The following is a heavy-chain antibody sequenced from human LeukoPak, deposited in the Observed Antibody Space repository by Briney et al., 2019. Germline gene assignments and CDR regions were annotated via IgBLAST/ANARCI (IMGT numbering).Heavy chain of an antibody. V-gene: IGHV4-59*01. CDR3: ARASAVSSSGWYSHNYYYYMDV. D-gene: IGHD6-19*01. J-gene: IGHJ6*03. CDR1: GGSISSYY. CDR2: IYYSGST. Sequence: SETLSLTCTVSGGSISSYYWSWIRQPPGKGLEWIGYIYYSGSTNYNPSLKSRVTISVDTSKNQFSLKLSSVTAADTAVYYCARASAVSSSGWYSHNYYYYMDVWGKGTTVTVSS.